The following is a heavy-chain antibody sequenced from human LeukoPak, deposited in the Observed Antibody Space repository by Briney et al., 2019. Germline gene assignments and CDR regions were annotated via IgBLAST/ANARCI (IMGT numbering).Heavy chain of an antibody. V-gene: IGHV4-59*08. CDR2: IYYSGST. J-gene: IGHJ3*02. CDR1: GGSISSYY. CDR3: ARLWGTRGAFDI. Sequence: ETLSLTCTVSGGSISSYYWSWIRQPPGKGLEWIGYIYYSGSTNYNPSLKSRVTISVDTSKNQFSLKLSSVTAADTAVYYCARLWGTRGAFDIWGQGTMVTVSS. D-gene: IGHD1-1*01.